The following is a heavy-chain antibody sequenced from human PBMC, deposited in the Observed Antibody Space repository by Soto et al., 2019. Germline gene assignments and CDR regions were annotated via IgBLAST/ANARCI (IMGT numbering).Heavy chain of an antibody. J-gene: IGHJ5*02. CDR1: GFTFRNYG. Sequence: QVQLVESGGGVVQPGRSLRLSCTASGFTFRNYGIHWVRQAPGKGLEWVAVIWPDGNNKYYPDSVKGRFTISRHNSKDTLYLQMNSLRAEDTAVYYCARAGIVATTQLGWFDPWGQGPLVTVSS. CDR2: IWPDGNNK. D-gene: IGHD1-26*01. CDR3: ARAGIVATTQLGWFDP. V-gene: IGHV3-33*01.